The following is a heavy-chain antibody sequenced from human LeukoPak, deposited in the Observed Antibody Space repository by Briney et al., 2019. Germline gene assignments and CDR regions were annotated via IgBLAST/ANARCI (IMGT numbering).Heavy chain of an antibody. D-gene: IGHD6-13*01. CDR1: GITFNA. V-gene: IGHV3-30-3*02. J-gene: IGHJ6*02. CDR2: ISYDGSNK. Sequence: GTSLRLSCAASGITFNAIHWVRQAPGKGLEWVAVISYDGSNKYYADSVKGRFTISRDNSKNTLYLQMNSLRAEDTAVYYCASPTYSSSFYYYYGMDVWGQGTTVTVSS. CDR3: ASPTYSSSFYYYYGMDV.